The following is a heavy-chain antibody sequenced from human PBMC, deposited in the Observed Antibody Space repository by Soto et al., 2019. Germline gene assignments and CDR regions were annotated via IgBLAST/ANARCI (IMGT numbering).Heavy chain of an antibody. V-gene: IGHV1-2*04. D-gene: IGHD5-12*01. J-gene: IGHJ6*03. Sequence: QVQLVQSGAEVRKPGASVTVSCRSSGDSFNDYYIHWVRQAPGQGFEWMGWINPNGGVTKYAQKFRGWVRMSRHTSIRTVYMRVSRLRSDDTAVYYCAREGGGATATLDYYSCYMDVWGTGTTVTVSS. CDR3: AREGGGATATLDYYSCYMDV. CDR1: GDSFNDYY. CDR2: INPNGGVT.